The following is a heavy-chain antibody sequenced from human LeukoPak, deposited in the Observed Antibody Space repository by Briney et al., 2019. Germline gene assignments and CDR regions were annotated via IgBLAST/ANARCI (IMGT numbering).Heavy chain of an antibody. D-gene: IGHD5/OR15-5a*01. J-gene: IGHJ4*02. V-gene: IGHV1-2*02. Sequence: ASVTVSCKSSGYTFTGYYMHWVRQAPAQGLEWMGWINPNSGGTNYAQKFQGRVTMTRDTSISTAYMELSRMRSDDTAVYYCARFYDIDYWGQGTLVTVSS. CDR3: ARFYDIDY. CDR2: INPNSGGT. CDR1: GYTFTGYY.